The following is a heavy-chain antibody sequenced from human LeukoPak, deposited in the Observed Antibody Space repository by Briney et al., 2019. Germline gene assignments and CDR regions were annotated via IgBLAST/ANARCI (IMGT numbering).Heavy chain of an antibody. Sequence: GSLRLSCAASGLSFSSYSMNWVRQPPGKGLEWIGEINHSGSTNYNPSLKSRVTISVDTSKNQFSLKLSSVTAADTAMYYCTRANGYGLIDYWGQGTLVTVSS. CDR2: INHSGST. V-gene: IGHV4-34*01. J-gene: IGHJ4*02. CDR1: GLSFSSYS. CDR3: TRANGYGLIDY. D-gene: IGHD3-10*01.